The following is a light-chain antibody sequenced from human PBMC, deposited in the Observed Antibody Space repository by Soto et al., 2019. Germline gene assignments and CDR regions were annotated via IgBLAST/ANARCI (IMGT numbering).Light chain of an antibody. V-gene: IGKV1-5*03. CDR2: KAS. J-gene: IGKJ2*01. CDR3: QKYNGYPYT. Sequence: DIQMTQSPSTLSASVGDRVTITCRASQSISSWLAWYQQKPGKAPKLLIYKASSLESGVPSRFSGSGSGTEFTLTIISLQPDDFATYYCQKYNGYPYTFGQGTKLEIK. CDR1: QSISSW.